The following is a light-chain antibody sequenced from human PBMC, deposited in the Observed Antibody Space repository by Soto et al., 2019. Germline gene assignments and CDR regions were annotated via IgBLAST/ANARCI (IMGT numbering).Light chain of an antibody. CDR1: SSNIGNNS. Sequence: QSVLTQPPSASGTPGQRVTISCSGSSSNIGNNSVSWYQQLPGTAPKLLIYDDNKRPSGIPDRFSGSKSGTSATLGITGFQTGDEADYYCGSWDSSLSAYVFGTGTKVTVL. CDR3: GSWDSSLSAYV. J-gene: IGLJ1*01. CDR2: DDN. V-gene: IGLV1-51*01.